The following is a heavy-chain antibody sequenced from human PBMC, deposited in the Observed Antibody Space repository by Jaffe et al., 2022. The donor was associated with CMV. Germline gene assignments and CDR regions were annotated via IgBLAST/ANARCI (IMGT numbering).Heavy chain of an antibody. D-gene: IGHD3-22*01. CDR1: GFTFSSYS. CDR2: ISSSSSYI. V-gene: IGHV3-21*01. J-gene: IGHJ6*03. CDR3: ARDTPGGHYDSSGYYWGSYYYYMDV. Sequence: EVQLVESGGGLVKPGGSLRLSCAASGFTFSSYSMNWVRQAPGKGLEWVSSISSSSSYIYYADSVKGRFTISRDNAKNSLYLQMNSLRAEDTAVYYCARDTPGGHYDSSGYYWGSYYYYMDVWGKGTTVTVSS.